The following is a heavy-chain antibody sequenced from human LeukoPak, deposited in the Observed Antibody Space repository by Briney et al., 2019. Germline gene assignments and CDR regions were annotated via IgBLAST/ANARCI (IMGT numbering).Heavy chain of an antibody. V-gene: IGHV3-23*01. CDR3: ANTMVRVSYNMDV. CDR1: GFTFTSYA. D-gene: IGHD3-10*01. CDR2: ISNSGSST. J-gene: IGHJ6*02. Sequence: PGGSLRLSCAASGFTFTSYAMTWVRQAPGKGPEWVSGISNSGSSTYYADSVKGRFTISRDNSRNTLYLQLSSLRAEDTAVYYCANTMVRVSYNMDVWGQGTTVTVSS.